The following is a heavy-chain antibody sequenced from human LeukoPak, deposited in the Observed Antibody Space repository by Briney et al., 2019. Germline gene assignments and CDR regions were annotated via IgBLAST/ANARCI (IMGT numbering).Heavy chain of an antibody. Sequence: GASVKVSCKASGYTFTSYDINWVREATGQGLEGMGWMNPNSGNTGYAQKFQGRVTMTRNTSISTADMELSSLRSEGTAVYYCARGGSGSGIYYYYYMDVWGKGTTVTISS. CDR3: ARGGSGSGIYYYYYMDV. CDR1: GYTFTSYD. D-gene: IGHD3-10*01. V-gene: IGHV1-8*01. J-gene: IGHJ6*03. CDR2: MNPNSGNT.